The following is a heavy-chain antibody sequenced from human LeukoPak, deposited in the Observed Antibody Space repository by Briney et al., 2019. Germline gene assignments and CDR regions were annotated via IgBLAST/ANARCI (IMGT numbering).Heavy chain of an antibody. CDR2: ISAYNGHT. CDR3: AKTSGNYPPNFDY. Sequence: GASVKVSCKASGYTFTNYGISWVRQAPGQGLEWMGWISAYNGHTKYAQKFQGRLTMTTDTSTSTAYMDLRTLISGDTAVYYCAKTSGNYPPNFDYWGQGTLVTVSS. D-gene: IGHD1-26*01. CDR1: GYTFTNYG. V-gene: IGHV1-18*01. J-gene: IGHJ4*02.